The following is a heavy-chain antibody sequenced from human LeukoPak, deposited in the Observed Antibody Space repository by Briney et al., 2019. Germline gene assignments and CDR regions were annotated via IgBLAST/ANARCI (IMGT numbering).Heavy chain of an antibody. D-gene: IGHD3-3*01. Sequence: GALRLSCAASGFTFSSYGMHWVRPAPGKGLEWVAVISYDGSNKYYADSVKGRFTISRDNSKNTLYLQMNSLRAEDTAVYYCARGGDFWSGYSRGYYMDVWGKGTTVTVSS. J-gene: IGHJ6*03. CDR3: ARGGDFWSGYSRGYYMDV. V-gene: IGHV3-30*03. CDR1: GFTFSSYG. CDR2: ISYDGSNK.